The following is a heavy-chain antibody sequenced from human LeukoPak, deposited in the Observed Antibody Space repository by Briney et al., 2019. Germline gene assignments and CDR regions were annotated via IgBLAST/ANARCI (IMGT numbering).Heavy chain of an antibody. V-gene: IGHV1-2*06. CDR1: GYTFTGYY. Sequence: GASVKVSCKASGYTFTGYYMHWVRQAPGQGLEWMGRINPNSGGTNYAQKFQGRVTMTRDTSTSTAYMELSRLRSDDTAVYYCARDYYDSSGYADAFDIWGQGTMVTVSS. D-gene: IGHD3-22*01. J-gene: IGHJ3*02. CDR2: INPNSGGT. CDR3: ARDYYDSSGYADAFDI.